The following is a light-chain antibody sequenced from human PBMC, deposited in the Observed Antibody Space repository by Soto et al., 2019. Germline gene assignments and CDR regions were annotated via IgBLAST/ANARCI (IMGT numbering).Light chain of an antibody. CDR1: KLGDKY. Sequence: SYELTQPPSVSVSPGQTASITCSGDKLGDKYACWYQQTPGQSPVLVIYQDSKRPSGIPERFSGSKSGNTATLTISGTQAMDEADYYCQAWDSSTPVVFGGGTKLTVL. CDR2: QDS. J-gene: IGLJ2*01. V-gene: IGLV3-1*01. CDR3: QAWDSSTPVV.